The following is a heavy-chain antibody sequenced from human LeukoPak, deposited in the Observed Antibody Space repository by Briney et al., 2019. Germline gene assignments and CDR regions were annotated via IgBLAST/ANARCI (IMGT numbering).Heavy chain of an antibody. V-gene: IGHV3-11*05. CDR3: AIVVTTAAAGTVDY. CDR2: IRPSSTNT. D-gene: IGHD6-13*01. Sequence: GGSLRLSCAASGFSFSDYYMTWLRQAPGRGLEWVSYIRPSSTNTPYAASVKGRFTISRDNAENSLYLQMNSLRAEDTALYYCAIVVTTAAAGTVDYWGQGTLVTVSS. CDR1: GFSFSDYY. J-gene: IGHJ4*02.